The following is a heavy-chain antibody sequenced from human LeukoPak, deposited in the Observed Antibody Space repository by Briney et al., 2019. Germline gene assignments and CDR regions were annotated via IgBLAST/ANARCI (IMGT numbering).Heavy chain of an antibody. Sequence: GGSLRLSCAASGFTFSSYEMNWVRQAPGKGLEWVSYISSSGSTIYYADSVKGRFTISRDNAQNSLDLQMNSLRAEDTAVYYCXXXXXXYDSSTYXLGNYFDYWGQGTLVTVSS. V-gene: IGHV3-48*03. J-gene: IGHJ4*02. CDR1: GFTFSSYE. CDR3: XXXXXXYDSSTYXLGNYFDY. D-gene: IGHD3-22*01. CDR2: ISSSGSTI.